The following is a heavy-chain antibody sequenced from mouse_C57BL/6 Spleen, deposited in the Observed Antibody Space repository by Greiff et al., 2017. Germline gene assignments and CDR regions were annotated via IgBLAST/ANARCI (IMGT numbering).Heavy chain of an antibody. Sequence: EVKLMESGGGLVQPGGSMKLSCVASGFTFRNSWMNWVRQSPEKGLEWVAQISLKSDNYATHYAESVKGRFTISRDDSKSSVYLQMNNLRAEDTGIYYCTGGGGSSVWYFDVWGTGTTGTVSS. CDR3: TGGGGSSVWYFDV. CDR1: GFTFRNSW. V-gene: IGHV6-3*01. J-gene: IGHJ1*03. CDR2: ISLKSDNYAT. D-gene: IGHD1-1*01.